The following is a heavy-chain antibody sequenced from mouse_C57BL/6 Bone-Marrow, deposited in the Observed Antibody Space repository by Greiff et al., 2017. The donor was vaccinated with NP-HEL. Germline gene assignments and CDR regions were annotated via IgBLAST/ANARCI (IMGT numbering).Heavy chain of an antibody. CDR2: IYPRDGST. CDR1: GYTFTSYD. Sequence: QVQLKESGPELVKPGASVKLSCKASGYTFTSYDINWVKQRPGQGLEWIGWIYPRDGSTQYNEKFKGKATLTVDTSSSTAYMELHSLTSEDSAVYFCARETGGFAYWGQGTLVTVSA. V-gene: IGHV1-85*01. CDR3: ARETGGFAY. J-gene: IGHJ3*01.